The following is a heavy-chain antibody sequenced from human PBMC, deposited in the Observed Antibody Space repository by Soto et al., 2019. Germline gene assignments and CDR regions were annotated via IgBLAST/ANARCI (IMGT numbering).Heavy chain of an antibody. D-gene: IGHD1-1*01. CDR2: ISYDGSNK. CDR1: GFTFSSYA. V-gene: IGHV3-30-3*01. Sequence: QVQLVESGGGVVQPGRSLRLSCAASGFTFSSYAMHWVRQAPGKGLEWVAVISYDGSNKYYADSVKGRFTISRDNSKNTLYLHMISLRAEDTAVYYCARDRLRYNWNDFPYYSYGMDVWGQGTTVTVCS. J-gene: IGHJ6*02. CDR3: ARDRLRYNWNDFPYYSYGMDV.